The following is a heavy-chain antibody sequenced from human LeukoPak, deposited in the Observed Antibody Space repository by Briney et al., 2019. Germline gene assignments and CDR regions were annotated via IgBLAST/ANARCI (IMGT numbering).Heavy chain of an antibody. D-gene: IGHD5-12*01. V-gene: IGHV3-66*01. J-gene: IGHJ4*02. CDR3: ARDRGGGYHAGIFY. CDR2: VYSADST. Sequence: GGSLRLSCAASGFTVNSNYMTWVRQAPGKGLEWVSIVYSADSTFYADSVKSRFTISRDKSKNTLYLQMNSLRAEDTAMYYCARDRGGGYHAGIFYWGQGTLVTVSS. CDR1: GFTVNSNY.